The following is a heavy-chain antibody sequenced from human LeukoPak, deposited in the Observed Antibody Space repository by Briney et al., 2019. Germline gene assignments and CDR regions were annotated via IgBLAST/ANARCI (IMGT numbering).Heavy chain of an antibody. CDR3: ARRARAIFGVVTLSGPPDY. CDR2: INHSGSS. J-gene: IGHJ4*02. CDR1: GGSFSGYY. V-gene: IGHV4-34*01. D-gene: IGHD3-3*01. Sequence: SETLSLTCAVYGGSFSGYYWSWIRQPPGKGLEWIGEINHSGSSNYNPSLKSRVTISVDTSKNQFSLKLSSVTAADTAVYYCARRARAIFGVVTLSGPPDYWGQGTLVTVSS.